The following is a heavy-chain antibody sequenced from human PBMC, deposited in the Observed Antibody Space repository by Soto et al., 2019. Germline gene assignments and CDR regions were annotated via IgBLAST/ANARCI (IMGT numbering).Heavy chain of an antibody. Sequence: GASVKVSCKASGGTFSSYAISWVRQAPGQGLEWMGGIIPIFGTANYAQKFQGRVTITADESTSTAYMELSSLRSEDTAVYYCATSVLRFLEWPQQGWFDPWGQGTLVTVSS. V-gene: IGHV1-69*13. CDR1: GGTFSSYA. J-gene: IGHJ5*02. CDR3: ATSVLRFLEWPQQGWFDP. D-gene: IGHD3-3*01. CDR2: IIPIFGTA.